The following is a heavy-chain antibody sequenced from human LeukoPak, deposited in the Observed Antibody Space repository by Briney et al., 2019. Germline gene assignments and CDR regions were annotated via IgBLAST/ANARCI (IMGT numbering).Heavy chain of an antibody. CDR3: ARGPYCSGYYYVQAFDY. J-gene: IGHJ4*02. CDR2: IYYRGST. D-gene: IGHD3-22*01. V-gene: IGHV4-59*01. CDR1: GGSISSYY. Sequence: PSETLSLTCTVSGGSISSYYWSWIRQPPGKGLEWIGYIYYRGSTNYNPSLKSRVTISVDTSKNQFSLKLSSVTAADTAVYYCARGPYCSGYYYVQAFDYWGQGTLVTVSS.